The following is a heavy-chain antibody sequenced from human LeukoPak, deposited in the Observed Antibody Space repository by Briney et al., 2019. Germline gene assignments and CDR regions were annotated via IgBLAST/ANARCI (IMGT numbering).Heavy chain of an antibody. CDR2: ISAYNCNT. Sequence: ASVKVSYKASGYTFTSYGISWVRQAPGQGLEWMGWISAYNCNTNYAQKLQGRVTMTTDTSTSTAYMELRSLRSDDTAVYYCAYSSGWYPDYYFDYWGQGPLVSVSS. CDR1: GYTFTSYG. CDR3: AYSSGWYPDYYFDY. V-gene: IGHV1-18*01. D-gene: IGHD6-19*01. J-gene: IGHJ4*02.